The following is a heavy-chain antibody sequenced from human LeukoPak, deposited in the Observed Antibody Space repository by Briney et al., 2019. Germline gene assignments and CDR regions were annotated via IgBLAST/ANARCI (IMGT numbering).Heavy chain of an antibody. CDR3: ARAYSSSWYGDYYYGMDV. Sequence: PGGSLRLSCSASGFTFSRFGMHWVRQAPGTGLEWVAVIWYDGGNKYYADSVKGRFTISRDNPKNTVYLEMNSLRAEDTAVYYCARAYSSSWYGDYYYGMDVWGQGTTVTVSS. CDR2: IWYDGGNK. D-gene: IGHD6-13*01. CDR1: GFTFSRFG. V-gene: IGHV3-33*01. J-gene: IGHJ6*02.